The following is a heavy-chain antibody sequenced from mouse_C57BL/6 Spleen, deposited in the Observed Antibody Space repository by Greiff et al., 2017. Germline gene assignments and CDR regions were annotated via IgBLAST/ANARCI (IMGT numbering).Heavy chain of an antibody. Sequence: QVQLQQPGAELVKPGASVKLSCKASGYTFTSYWMHWVKQRPGQGLEWIGMIHPNSGSTNYNEKFKSKATLTVDKSSSTAYMQLSSLTSEDSAVYYCARRGGYDGGYAMDYWGQGTSVTVSS. CDR2: IHPNSGST. D-gene: IGHD2-2*01. J-gene: IGHJ4*01. CDR3: ARRGGYDGGYAMDY. CDR1: GYTFTSYW. V-gene: IGHV1-64*01.